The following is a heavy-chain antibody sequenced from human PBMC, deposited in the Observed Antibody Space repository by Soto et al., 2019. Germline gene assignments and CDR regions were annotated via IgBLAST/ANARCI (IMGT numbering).Heavy chain of an antibody. D-gene: IGHD4-17*01. CDR3: ARGRRTTVTIDY. J-gene: IGHJ4*02. CDR2: IYHSGST. Sequence: SETLSLTCAVSGGSISSGGSSWSWIRQPPGKGLEWIGYIYHSGSTYYNPSLKSRVTISVDRSKNQFSLKLSSVTAADTAVYYCARGRRTTVTIDYWGQGTLVTVSS. CDR1: GGSISSGGSS. V-gene: IGHV4-30-2*01.